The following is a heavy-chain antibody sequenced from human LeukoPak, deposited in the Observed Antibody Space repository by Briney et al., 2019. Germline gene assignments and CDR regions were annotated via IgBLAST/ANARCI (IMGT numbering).Heavy chain of an antibody. V-gene: IGHV4-59*08. J-gene: IGHJ6*02. D-gene: IGHD2-21*02. CDR1: GGSISSYY. CDR2: IYYSGST. Sequence: SETLSLTCTVSGGSISSYYWSWIRQPPGKGLEWIGYIYYSGSTNYNPSLKSRVTISVDTSKNQFSLKLSSVTAADTAVYYCAITYCGGDCYSPYYYGMDVWGQGTTVTVSS. CDR3: AITYCGGDCYSPYYYGMDV.